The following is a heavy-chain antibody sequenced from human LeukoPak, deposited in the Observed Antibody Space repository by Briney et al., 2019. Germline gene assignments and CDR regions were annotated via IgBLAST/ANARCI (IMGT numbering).Heavy chain of an antibody. J-gene: IGHJ4*02. CDR2: VYNSGST. V-gene: IGHV4-59*01. CDR3: VRDRELYY. CDR1: GGSISIYY. D-gene: IGHD1-26*01. Sequence: KPSETLSLTCSVSGGSISIYYWGWIRQPPGKGLEWIGYVYNSGSTDYNPSLKSRVTISVDTSKNQFSLKVNSVTASDTAVYYCVRDRELYYWGQGILVTVSS.